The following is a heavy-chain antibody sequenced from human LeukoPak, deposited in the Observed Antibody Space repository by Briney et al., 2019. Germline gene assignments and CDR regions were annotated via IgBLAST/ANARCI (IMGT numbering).Heavy chain of an antibody. V-gene: IGHV4-38-2*02. CDR2: IYHSGST. CDR3: ARVGYSYGYDY. CDR1: GYSISSGYY. J-gene: IGHJ4*02. D-gene: IGHD5-18*01. Sequence: SETLSLTCTVSGYSISSGYYWGWIRQPPGKGLEWIGSIYHSGSTYYNPSLKSRVTISVDTSKNQFSLKLSSVTAADTAVYYCARVGYSYGYDYWGQGTLVTVSS.